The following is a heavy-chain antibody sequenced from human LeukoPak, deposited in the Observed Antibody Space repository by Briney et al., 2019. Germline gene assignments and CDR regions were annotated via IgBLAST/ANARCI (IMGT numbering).Heavy chain of an antibody. D-gene: IGHD4-23*01. CDR1: GGTFSSYA. J-gene: IGHJ4*02. CDR2: IIPIFGTA. V-gene: IGHV1-69*13. Sequence: SVKVSCKASGGTFSSYAISWVRQAPGQGLEWMGGIIPIFGTANYAQKFQGRVTITADESTSTAYMELSSLRSEDTAVYYCAREGGYGGNSPAYYFDYWGQGTLVTVSS. CDR3: AREGGYGGNSPAYYFDY.